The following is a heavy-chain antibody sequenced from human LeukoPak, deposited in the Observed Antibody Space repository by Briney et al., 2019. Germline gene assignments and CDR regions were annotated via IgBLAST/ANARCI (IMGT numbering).Heavy chain of an antibody. V-gene: IGHV3-73*01. CDR3: TRLGYCSGGSCKYYFDY. CDR2: IRSKANSYAT. D-gene: IGHD2-15*01. J-gene: IGHJ4*02. Sequence: GRSLRLSCSASGFTFSGSAMHWVRQASGKGLEWVGRIRSKANSYATAYAASVKGRFTISRDGSKNTAYLQMNSLKTEDTAVYYCTRLGYCSGGSCKYYFDYWGQGTLVTVSS. CDR1: GFTFSGSA.